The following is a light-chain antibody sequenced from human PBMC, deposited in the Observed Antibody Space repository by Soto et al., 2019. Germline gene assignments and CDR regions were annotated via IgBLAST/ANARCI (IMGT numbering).Light chain of an antibody. Sequence: QSVLTQSPSASASLGASVKLTCTLSSGHSSYAIAWHQQQPEKGPRYLMKLNNDGSHTKGDGIPDRFSGSSSGAERYLSISSLQSDDEADYYCQTWSTGTVVFGGGTKLTVL. V-gene: IGLV4-69*01. CDR3: QTWSTGTVV. CDR2: LNNDGSH. CDR1: SGHSSYA. J-gene: IGLJ2*01.